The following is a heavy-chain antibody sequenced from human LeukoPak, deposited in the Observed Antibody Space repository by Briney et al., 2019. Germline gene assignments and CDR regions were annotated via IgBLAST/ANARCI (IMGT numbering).Heavy chain of an antibody. D-gene: IGHD2/OR15-2a*01. J-gene: IGHJ3*02. CDR2: ISSSGSTI. V-gene: IGHV3-48*03. Sequence: GGSLRLSCAASKVTFSSYEMNWVRQAPGKGLEWVSYISSSGSTIYYADSVKGRFTISRDNVKKPLYLQMNSLRAEDTAVYYCARDLFLWGAFDIWGQGTMVTVSS. CDR1: KVTFSSYE. CDR3: ARDLFLWGAFDI.